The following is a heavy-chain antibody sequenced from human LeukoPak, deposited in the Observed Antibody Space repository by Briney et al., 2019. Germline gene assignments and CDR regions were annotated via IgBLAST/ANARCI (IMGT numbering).Heavy chain of an antibody. V-gene: IGHV3-74*01. Sequence: GGSLRLSCAASGFTLSSYWMHWVRQAPGKGLVWVSRINNDGSSTNYADSVKGRFTISRDNAKNSLYLQMNSLRAEDTAVYYCAELGITMIGGVWGKGTTVTISS. CDR3: AELGITMIGGV. CDR2: INNDGSST. J-gene: IGHJ6*04. D-gene: IGHD3-10*02. CDR1: GFTLSSYW.